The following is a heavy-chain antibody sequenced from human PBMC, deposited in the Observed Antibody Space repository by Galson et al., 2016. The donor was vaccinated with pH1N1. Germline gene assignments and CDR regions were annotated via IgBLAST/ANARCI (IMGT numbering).Heavy chain of an antibody. CDR2: ISWNSGSI. CDR1: GFTFDDYA. CDR3: AKAMGYYGPPFDP. J-gene: IGHJ5*02. V-gene: IGHV3-9*01. Sequence: LRLSCAASGFTFDDYAMHWVRQAPGKGLEWVSGISWNSGSIDYADSVKGRFTISRDNAKNSLYLQMNSLRAEDTALYYCAKAMGYYGPPFDPWGQGTLVTVSS. D-gene: IGHD3-10*01.